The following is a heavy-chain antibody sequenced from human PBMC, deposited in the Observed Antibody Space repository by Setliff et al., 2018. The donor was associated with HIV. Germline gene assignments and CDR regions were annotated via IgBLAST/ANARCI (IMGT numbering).Heavy chain of an antibody. CDR2: IDLYGSEK. J-gene: IGHJ4*02. CDR3: ATYRGYNSGDRWSFFDY. D-gene: IGHD2-15*01. V-gene: IGHV3-7*01. Sequence: GGSLRLSCAASGFTFTNYWMAWIRQAPGRGLEWAAIIDLYGSEKNYVDSVEGRFTISRDNARNSLFLQMNSLRAEDTAVYYCATYRGYNSGDRWSFFDYWGQGILVTVSS. CDR1: GFTFTNYW.